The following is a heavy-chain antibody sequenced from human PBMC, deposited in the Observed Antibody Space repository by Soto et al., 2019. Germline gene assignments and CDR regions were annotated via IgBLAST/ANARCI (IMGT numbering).Heavy chain of an antibody. CDR3: ARGSNSNFEGPIV. CDR1: GGSISDYS. Sequence: SETLSLTCTISGGSISDYSWNWIRQPPGRGLEWIGHIFYRGSTKYNPSLWDRVTISRGSSQTQLSLRLKSVTAADTAIYYCARGSNSNFEGPIVWGQGILVTVPS. V-gene: IGHV4-59*01. J-gene: IGHJ4*02. D-gene: IGHD2-2*01. CDR2: IFYRGST.